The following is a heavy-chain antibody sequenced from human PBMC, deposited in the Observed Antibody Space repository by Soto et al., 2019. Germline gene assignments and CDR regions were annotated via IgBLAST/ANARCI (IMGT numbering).Heavy chain of an antibody. CDR1: GFTLSSYA. D-gene: IGHD2-2*01. CDR3: ARGPSSLTRFDY. V-gene: IGHV3-30-3*01. CDR2: ISYDGSNK. Sequence: PGGSLRLACSASGFTLSSYAMHWVRQAPGKGLEWVAVISYDGSNKYYADSVKGRFTISRDNSKNTLYLQMNSLRAEDTAVYYCARGPSSLTRFDYWGQGTLVTVHS. J-gene: IGHJ4*02.